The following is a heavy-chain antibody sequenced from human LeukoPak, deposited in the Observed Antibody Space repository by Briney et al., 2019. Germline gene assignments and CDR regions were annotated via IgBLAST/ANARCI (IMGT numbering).Heavy chain of an antibody. V-gene: IGHV4-34*08. CDR1: GFTFSNYG. CDR2: INHSGST. Sequence: PGGTLRLSCAASGFTFSNYGMSWVRQAPGKGLEWIGEINHSGSTNYNPSLKSRVTISVDTSKNQFSLKLSSVTAADTAVYYCAKRGPYYYGSGSYYKGAQYYFDSWGQGPLVTVSS. CDR3: AKRGPYYYGSGSYYKGAQYYFDS. J-gene: IGHJ4*02. D-gene: IGHD3-10*01.